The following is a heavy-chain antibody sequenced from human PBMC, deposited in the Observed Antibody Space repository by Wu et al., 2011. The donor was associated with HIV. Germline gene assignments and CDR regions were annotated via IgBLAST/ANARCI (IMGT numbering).Heavy chain of an antibody. V-gene: IGHV1-18*01. J-gene: IGHJ6*03. CDR2: ISVNNENT. CDR3: ARDRHPMVGPWYYYYYMDV. CDR1: GYIFTSYG. D-gene: IGHD3-10*01. Sequence: QVQLVQSGAEVKKPGASVKVSCKASGYIFTSYGISWVRQAPGQGLEWMGWISVNNENTNYAQKLQGRVTMTTDTSTSTAYMELRSLRFDDTAVYYCARDRHPMVGPWYYYYYMDVWGKGTTVTVSS.